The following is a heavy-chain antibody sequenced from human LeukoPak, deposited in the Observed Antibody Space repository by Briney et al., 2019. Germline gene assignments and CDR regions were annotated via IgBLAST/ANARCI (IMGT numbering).Heavy chain of an antibody. CDR2: IYYSGST. V-gene: IGHV4-59*01. Sequence: SETLSLTCTVSGGSISSDYWSCIRQPPGKGLEWIGYIYYSGSTNYNPSLKSRVTISVDTSRNQFSLKLSSVTAADTAVYYCARVRVVRGVTYYFDYWGQGTLVTVSS. D-gene: IGHD3-10*01. CDR1: GGSISSDY. CDR3: ARVRVVRGVTYYFDY. J-gene: IGHJ4*02.